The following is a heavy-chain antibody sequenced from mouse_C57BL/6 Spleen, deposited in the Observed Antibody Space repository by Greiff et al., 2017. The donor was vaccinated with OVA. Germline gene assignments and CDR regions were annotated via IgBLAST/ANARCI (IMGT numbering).Heavy chain of an antibody. CDR2: IHPNSGST. Sequence: VQLQQPGAELVKPGASVKLSCKASGYTFTSYWMHWVKQRPGQGLEWIGMIHPNSGSTNYNEKFKSKATLTVDKSSSTAYMQLSSLTSEDSAVYYCARDPHYYGSTFDYWGQGTTLTVSS. V-gene: IGHV1-64*01. CDR3: ARDPHYYGSTFDY. D-gene: IGHD1-1*01. J-gene: IGHJ2*01. CDR1: GYTFTSYW.